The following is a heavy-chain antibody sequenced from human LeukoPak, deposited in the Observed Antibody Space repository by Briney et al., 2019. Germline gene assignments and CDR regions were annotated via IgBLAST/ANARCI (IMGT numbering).Heavy chain of an antibody. J-gene: IGHJ6*03. CDR2: MSYSGST. CDR1: GGSITSSSYS. CDR3: ARPNKYYYYMDV. Sequence: SETLSLTCTVSGGSITSSSYSWGWIRQPPGKGLEWIASMSYSGSTYYNPSLKSRVTISVDTSKNQFSLKLSSVTAADTAVYYCARPNKYYYYMDVWGKGTTVTISS. V-gene: IGHV4-39*07. D-gene: IGHD1/OR15-1a*01.